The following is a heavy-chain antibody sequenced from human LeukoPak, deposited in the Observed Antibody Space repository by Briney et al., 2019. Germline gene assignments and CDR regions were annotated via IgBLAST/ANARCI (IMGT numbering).Heavy chain of an antibody. CDR2: IYYSGST. CDR3: AREGAAFIVGDFDY. D-gene: IGHD1-26*01. CDR1: GGSISSYY. J-gene: IGHJ4*02. V-gene: IGHV4-4*07. Sequence: PSETLSLTCTVSGGSISSYYWNWIRQPAGKGLEWIGSIYYSGSTYYNPSLKSRVTISVDTSKNQFSLKLSSVTAADTAVYYCAREGAAFIVGDFDYWGQGTLVTVSS.